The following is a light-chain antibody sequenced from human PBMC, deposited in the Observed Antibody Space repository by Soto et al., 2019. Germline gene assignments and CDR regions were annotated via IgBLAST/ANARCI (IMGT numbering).Light chain of an antibody. J-gene: IGLJ1*01. CDR1: TSDVGGYNY. CDR3: CSYAGSYNYV. Sequence: QSALTQPRSVSGSPGQSVTISCTGTTSDVGGYNYVSWYQQHPGKAPKLIIFDVTKRPSGVPDRFSGSKSGNTASLTISGLLADDEADYYCCSYAGSYNYVFGTGTKVTVL. V-gene: IGLV2-11*01. CDR2: DVT.